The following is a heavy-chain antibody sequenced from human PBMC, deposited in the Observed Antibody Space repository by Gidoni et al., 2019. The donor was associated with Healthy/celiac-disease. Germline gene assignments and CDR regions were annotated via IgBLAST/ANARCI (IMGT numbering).Heavy chain of an antibody. J-gene: IGHJ4*02. D-gene: IGHD6-25*01. CDR2: IWYDGSNK. Sequence: GKGLEWVAVIWYDGSNKYYADSVKGRFTISRDNSKNTLYLQMNSLRAEDTAVYYCARDPSAYFDYWGQGTLVTVSS. V-gene: IGHV3-33*01. CDR3: ARDPSAYFDY.